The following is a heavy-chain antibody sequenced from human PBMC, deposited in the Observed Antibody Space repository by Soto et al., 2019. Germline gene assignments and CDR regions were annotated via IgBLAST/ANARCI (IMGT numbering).Heavy chain of an antibody. J-gene: IGHJ3*02. CDR2: IYTSGST. D-gene: IGHD3-10*01. CDR3: ARDSRVLWFGEHPLQGAFEI. Sequence: SETLSLTCTVSGGSISSYYWSWIRQPAGKGLEWIGRIYTSGSTNYNPSLKSRVTMSVDTSKNQFSLKLSSVTAADTAVYYCARDSRVLWFGEHPLQGAFEIWYQGTMETVS. CDR1: GGSISSYY. V-gene: IGHV4-4*07.